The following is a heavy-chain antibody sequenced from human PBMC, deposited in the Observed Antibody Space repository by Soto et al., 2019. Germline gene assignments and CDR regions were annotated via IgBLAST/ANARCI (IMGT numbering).Heavy chain of an antibody. V-gene: IGHV4-59*08. J-gene: IGHJ4*02. D-gene: IGHD3-16*01. CDR2: IYYSGST. CDR1: GDYISSYY. Sequence: SETLSLTCTVSGDYISSYYCSWIRQPPGKGLEWIGYIYYSGSTNYNPSLKSRVTISVDTSKNQFSLKLSSVTAADTAVYYCARRWGDYFDYWGQGTLVTVSS. CDR3: ARRWGDYFDY.